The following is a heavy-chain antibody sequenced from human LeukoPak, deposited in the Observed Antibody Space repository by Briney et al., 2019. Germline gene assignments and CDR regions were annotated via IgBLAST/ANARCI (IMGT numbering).Heavy chain of an antibody. D-gene: IGHD3-9*01. V-gene: IGHV3-23*01. CDR2: SGSDGST. Sequence: PGGSLRLSCAASGFAFSTYAMNWVRQAPGKGLEWVSTSGSDGSTYYADSVKGRFTISRDNSKNTLYLQMNSLRAEDTALYYCAKSNDWSGMYYFDYWGQRSLVTVSS. J-gene: IGHJ4*02. CDR3: AKSNDWSGMYYFDY. CDR1: GFAFSTYA.